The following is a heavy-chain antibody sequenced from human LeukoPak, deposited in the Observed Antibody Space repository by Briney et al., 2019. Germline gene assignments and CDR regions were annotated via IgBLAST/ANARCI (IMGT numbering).Heavy chain of an antibody. J-gene: IGHJ4*02. D-gene: IGHD3-9*01. CDR2: ISGSGGST. Sequence: GGSLRLSCAASGFTFSSYAMSWVRQAPGKGLEWVSAISGSGGSTYYADSVKGRFTISRDNSKNTLYLQMNSLRAEDTAVYYRAKGYNYDILTSYPNGFFDYWGQGTLVTVSS. V-gene: IGHV3-23*01. CDR3: AKGYNYDILTSYPNGFFDY. CDR1: GFTFSSYA.